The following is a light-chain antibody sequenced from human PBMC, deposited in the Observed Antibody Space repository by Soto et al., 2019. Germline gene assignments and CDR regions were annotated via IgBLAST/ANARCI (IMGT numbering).Light chain of an antibody. CDR2: GAS. Sequence: EIVLTQSPGTLSLSPGERATLSCRASQSVSSTYLAWYQQKPGQAPRHLIYGASNGATGIPDRFSGSGSGTDFTLTISRLEPEDFAVYYCQQYGGSRWTFGQGTRVDI. CDR3: QQYGGSRWT. V-gene: IGKV3-20*01. CDR1: QSVSSTY. J-gene: IGKJ1*01.